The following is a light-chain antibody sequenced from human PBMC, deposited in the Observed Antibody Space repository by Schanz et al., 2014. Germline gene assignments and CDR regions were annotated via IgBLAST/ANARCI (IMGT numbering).Light chain of an antibody. CDR3: HQYDTSPYT. V-gene: IGKV3D-15*01. CDR2: GAS. J-gene: IGKJ2*01. Sequence: EIVMTQSPATLSVSPGERATLSWRASQSVSSNLAWYQQKPGQAPRLLIYGASSRATGIPDRFTVSGSGTDFTLTISRLEPEDFAVYYCHQYDTSPYTFGQGTKLEIK. CDR1: QSVSSN.